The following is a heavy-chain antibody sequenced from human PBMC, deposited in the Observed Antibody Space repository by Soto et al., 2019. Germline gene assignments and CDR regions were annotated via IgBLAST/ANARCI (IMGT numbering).Heavy chain of an antibody. V-gene: IGHV3-30-3*01. CDR3: AASPAWGYFDWLSPQYNWFDP. Sequence: PGGSLRLSCAASGFTFSSYAMHWVRQAPGKGLEWVAVISYDGSNKYYADSVKGRFTISRDNSKNTLYLQMNSLRAEDTAVYYCAASPAWGYFDWLSPQYNWFDPWGQGTLVTVSS. D-gene: IGHD3-9*01. CDR1: GFTFSSYA. CDR2: ISYDGSNK. J-gene: IGHJ5*02.